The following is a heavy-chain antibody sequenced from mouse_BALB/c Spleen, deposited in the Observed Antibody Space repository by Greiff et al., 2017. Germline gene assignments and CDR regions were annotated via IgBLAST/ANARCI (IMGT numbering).Heavy chain of an antibody. CDR1: GYAFSSYW. CDR3: ARGDYGNGNAMDY. V-gene: IGHV1-80*01. J-gene: IGHJ4*01. CDR2: IYPGDGDT. D-gene: IGHD2-1*01. Sequence: QVQLQQSGAELVRPGSSVKISCKASGYAFSSYWMNWVKQRPGQGLEWIGQIYPGDGDTNYNGKFKGKATLTADKSSSTAYMQLSSLTSEDSAVYFCARGDYGNGNAMDYWGQGTSVTVSS.